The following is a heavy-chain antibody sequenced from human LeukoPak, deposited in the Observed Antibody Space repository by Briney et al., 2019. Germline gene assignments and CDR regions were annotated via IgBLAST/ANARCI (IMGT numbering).Heavy chain of an antibody. J-gene: IGHJ4*02. CDR1: GGTFSSYA. D-gene: IGHD5-24*01. Sequence: GASLKVSCKASGGTFSSYAISWVRQAPGQGLERMGGIIPIFGTANYAQKFQGRVTITADKSTSTAYMELSSLRSEDTAVYYCARERRWLQAYFDYWGQGTLVTVSS. CDR3: ARERRWLQAYFDY. V-gene: IGHV1-69*06. CDR2: IIPIFGTA.